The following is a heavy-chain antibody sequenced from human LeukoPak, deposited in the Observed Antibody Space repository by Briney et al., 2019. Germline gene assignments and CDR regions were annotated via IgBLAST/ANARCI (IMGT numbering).Heavy chain of an antibody. Sequence: ASVRASCKASGYTFTTYYIHWVRQAPGQGLEWMGRINPNSGGTIYAQKFQGRVIMTTDRSITTAYMELSSLRSDDTAFYYCARMHYYYDRSYYTLDYWGQGTLVTVSS. J-gene: IGHJ4*02. CDR1: GYTFTTYY. D-gene: IGHD3-22*01. CDR3: ARMHYYYDRSYYTLDY. CDR2: INPNSGGT. V-gene: IGHV1-2*06.